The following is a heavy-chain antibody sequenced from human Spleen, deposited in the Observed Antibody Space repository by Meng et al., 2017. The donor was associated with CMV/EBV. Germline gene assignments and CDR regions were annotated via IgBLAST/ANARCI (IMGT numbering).Heavy chain of an antibody. CDR1: GYTFTGYY. Sequence: ASVKVSCKASGYTFTGYYMHWVRQAPGQGLEWLGWINPSGRTTGYAQRFQGRLTMTREMSTSAVYMELSSLRSEDTAVYYCARAAVLATDPTANRYYGMDVWGQGTTVTVSS. J-gene: IGHJ6*02. V-gene: IGHV1-46*01. D-gene: IGHD2-2*01. CDR3: ARAAVLATDPTANRYYGMDV. CDR2: INPSGRTT.